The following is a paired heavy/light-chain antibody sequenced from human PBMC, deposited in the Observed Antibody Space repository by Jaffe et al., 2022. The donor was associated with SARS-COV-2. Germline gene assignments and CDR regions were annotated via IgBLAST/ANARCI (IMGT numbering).Heavy chain of an antibody. V-gene: IGHV3-53*01. Sequence: EVQVVESGGGLIQPGGSLRLSCAATGFSVSSNYMNWVRQAPGKGLEWVAVIYSGGSTFYADSVKGRFTISKDNSKNTVYLQMNSLRAEDTAVYYCARDVPVAYKYGFPNAFDIWGQGTMVTVSS. J-gene: IGHJ3*02. CDR3: ARDVPVAYKYGFPNAFDI. D-gene: IGHD5-18*01. CDR1: GFSVSSNY. CDR2: IYSGGST.
Light chain of an antibody. CDR1: QSVSNS. V-gene: IGKV3-11*01. CDR3: QHRGNWPPT. CDR2: DAS. J-gene: IGKJ5*01. Sequence: EIVLTQSPVTLSLSPGERATLSCRASQSVSNSLAWYQQRPGQAPRLLIYDASNRATGIPARFSGSGSGTDFTLTISSLEPEDFAVYYCQHRGNWPPTFGQGTRLEIK.